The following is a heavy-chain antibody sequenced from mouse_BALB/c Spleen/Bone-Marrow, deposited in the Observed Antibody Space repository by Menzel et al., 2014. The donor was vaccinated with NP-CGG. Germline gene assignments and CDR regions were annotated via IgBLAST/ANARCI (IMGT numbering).Heavy chain of an antibody. CDR1: GYSFTGYL. J-gene: IGHJ2*01. V-gene: IGHV1-20*02. D-gene: IGHD1-1*01. CDR3: ARSGYYGSSYFDY. CDR2: INPYNGDT. Sequence: VQLKQPGPELVKPGASVKISCTASGYSFTGYLMNWVTQSHGKSLEWIGRINPYNGDTFYNQKFKGKATLTVDKSSSTAHMELRSLASEDSAVYYCARSGYYGSSYFDYWGQGTTLTVSS.